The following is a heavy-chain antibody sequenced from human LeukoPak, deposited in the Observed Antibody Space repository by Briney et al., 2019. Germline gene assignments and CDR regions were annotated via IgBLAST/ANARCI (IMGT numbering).Heavy chain of an antibody. CDR3: ARGASSIAALNPFWYFDL. D-gene: IGHD6-6*01. CDR1: GYTFTSYY. CDR2: INPSGGST. V-gene: IGHV1-46*01. J-gene: IGHJ2*01. Sequence: GASVKVSCKASGYTFTSYYMHWVRQGPGQELEWMGIINPSGGSTSYAQKFQGRVTMTRDTSTNTVYMELSSLRSEDTAVYYCARGASSIAALNPFWYFDLWGRGTLVTVSS.